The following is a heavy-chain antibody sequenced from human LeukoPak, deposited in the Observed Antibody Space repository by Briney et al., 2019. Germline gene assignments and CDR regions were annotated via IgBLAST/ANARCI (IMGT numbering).Heavy chain of an antibody. Sequence: ASVKVSRKASGYTPTSYDINAVSDGTAEGLERVGWMYPHRGNPGYAQKFQGRVTMTRNNSISTAYMELRSLRSEDTAVYYCARGKRGGSGSSKSYYYYYYMDVWGKGTTVTVPS. CDR1: GYTPTSYD. CDR2: MYPHRGNP. V-gene: IGHV1-8*01. J-gene: IGHJ6*03. CDR3: ARGKRGGSGSSKSYYYYYYMDV. D-gene: IGHD3-10*01.